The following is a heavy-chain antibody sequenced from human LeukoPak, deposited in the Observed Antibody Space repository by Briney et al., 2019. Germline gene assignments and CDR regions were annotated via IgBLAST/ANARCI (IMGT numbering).Heavy chain of an antibody. CDR2: ISAYNGNT. CDR1: GYTFTSYG. D-gene: IGHD1-26*01. V-gene: IGHV1-18*01. J-gene: IGHJ4*02. Sequence: ASVKVSCKASGYTFTSYGISWVRQAPGQGLEWMGWISAYNGNTNYAQKLQGRVTMTTDTSTSTAYMELRSLRSDDTAVYYCARGLPEEWELLGFDYWGQGTLVTVSS. CDR3: ARGLPEEWELLGFDY.